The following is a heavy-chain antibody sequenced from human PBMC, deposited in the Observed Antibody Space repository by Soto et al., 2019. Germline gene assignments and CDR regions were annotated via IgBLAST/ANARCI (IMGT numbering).Heavy chain of an antibody. CDR2: DNDRGSR. CDR1: GGSFSGYF. CDR3: ARGLAPTIFGTVPTPNWFDP. Sequence: SETLSLPCAVYGGSFSGYFWSWRRQPPGKGREWLAEDNDRGSRNYNPPLRGRLTLSLDTSKNQFSLRLSSVTSADTAVYYCARGLAPTIFGTVPTPNWFDPWGQGTLVTVSS. V-gene: IGHV4-34*01. D-gene: IGHD3-3*01. J-gene: IGHJ5*02.